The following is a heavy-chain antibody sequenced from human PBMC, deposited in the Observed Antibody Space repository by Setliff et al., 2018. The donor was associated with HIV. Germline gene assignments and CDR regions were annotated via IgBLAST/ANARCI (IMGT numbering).Heavy chain of an antibody. CDR1: GGSISRSTHH. CDR3: AAQDLDLVKYYYMDY. CDR2: LSSKGQA. V-gene: IGHV4-39*07. D-gene: IGHD2-21*01. Sequence: TLSLTCPVSGGSISRSTHHWAWIRQPPGKGLEWIGALSSKGQAYYNPSLKSRVAISIDSSKNLFSLRLDSLTAAGTAVYYCAAQDLDLVKYYYMDYWGPGALVTVSS. J-gene: IGHJ4*02.